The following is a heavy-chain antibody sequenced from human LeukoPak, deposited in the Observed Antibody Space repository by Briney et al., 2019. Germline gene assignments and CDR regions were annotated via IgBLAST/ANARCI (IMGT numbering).Heavy chain of an antibody. CDR3: TKRGGLTIFGVVMEYFFDY. CDR1: GGSFSGYY. J-gene: IGHJ4*02. Sequence: SETLSLTCAVYGGSFSGYYWSWTRQPPGKGLEWIGEINHSGSTNYNPSLKSRVTISVDTSKKQFSLRLSSVTAADTAVYYCTKRGGLTIFGVVMEYFFDYWGQGNLVTVSS. D-gene: IGHD3-3*01. V-gene: IGHV4-34*01. CDR2: INHSGST.